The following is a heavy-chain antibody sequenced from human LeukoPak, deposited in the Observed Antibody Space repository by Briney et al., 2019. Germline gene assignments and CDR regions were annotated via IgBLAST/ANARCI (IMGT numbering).Heavy chain of an antibody. D-gene: IGHD4-17*01. CDR3: ARVDYDDYLGNFDY. J-gene: IGHJ4*02. CDR1: GYTFPDYY. Sequence: ASVKVSCKASGYTFPDYYIHWVRQAPGQGREWMGWINPKSGGTKYAQKFQDRVTMTRDTSISTAYMELSRLRSDDTAVYYCARVDYDDYLGNFDYWGQGTLVTVSS. CDR2: INPKSGGT. V-gene: IGHV1-2*02.